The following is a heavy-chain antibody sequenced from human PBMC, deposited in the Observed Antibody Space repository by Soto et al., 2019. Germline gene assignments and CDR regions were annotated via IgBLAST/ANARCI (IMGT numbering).Heavy chain of an antibody. CDR3: AKAQQWGLPLSGGMDV. CDR2: ISGGGGDT. V-gene: IGHV3-23*01. J-gene: IGHJ6*02. CDR1: GFTFSTYG. D-gene: IGHD6-19*01. Sequence: EVQLLESGGGLVQPRGSLRLSCAASGFTFSTYGMSWVRKAPGKGLEWVSVISGGGGDTYYAGSVKGRFTISRDNSKNPLYLEMNSLRAEDTAVYYCAKAQQWGLPLSGGMDVWGQGTTVTVSS.